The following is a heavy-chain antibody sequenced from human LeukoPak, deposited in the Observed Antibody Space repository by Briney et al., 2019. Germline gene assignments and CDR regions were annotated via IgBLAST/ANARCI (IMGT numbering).Heavy chain of an antibody. CDR2: IYYSGST. V-gene: IGHV4-59*01. J-gene: IGHJ4*02. CDR3: AALGGVIDY. CDR1: NASISRYY. D-gene: IGHD4-23*01. Sequence: PSETLSLTCTVSNASISRYYWSWIRQPPGKGLEWIGYIYYSGSTNYNPSLKSRVTISVDTSKNQFSLKLSSVTAADTAVYYCAALGGVIDYWGQGTLVTVSS.